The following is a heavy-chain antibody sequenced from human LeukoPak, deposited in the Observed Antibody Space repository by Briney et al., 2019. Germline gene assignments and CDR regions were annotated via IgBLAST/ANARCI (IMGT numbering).Heavy chain of an antibody. CDR3: ARSSYSSSSSV. V-gene: IGHV4-31*03. CDR1: GGSISSGGYY. D-gene: IGHD6-6*01. Sequence: SETLSLTCTVSGGSISSGGYYWSWIRQHPGKGLEWIGYIYYSGSTYYNPSLKSRVTISVDTSKNQFSLKLSSVTAADTAVYYRARSSYSSSSSVWGQGTMVTVSS. CDR2: IYYSGST. J-gene: IGHJ3*01.